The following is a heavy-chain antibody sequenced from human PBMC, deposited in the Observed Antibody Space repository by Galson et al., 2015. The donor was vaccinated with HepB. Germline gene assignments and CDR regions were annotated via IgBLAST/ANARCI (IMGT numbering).Heavy chain of an antibody. CDR2: INTNTGNP. Sequence: SVKVSCKASGYTFTSYAMNWVRQAPGQGLEWMGWINTNTGNPTYAQGFTGRFVFTLDTSVSTAYLQISSLKAEDTAVYYCARCLRYSSSWYRGRFDYWGQGTLVTVSS. J-gene: IGHJ4*02. CDR1: GYTFTSYA. V-gene: IGHV7-4-1*02. CDR3: ARCLRYSSSWYRGRFDY. D-gene: IGHD6-13*01.